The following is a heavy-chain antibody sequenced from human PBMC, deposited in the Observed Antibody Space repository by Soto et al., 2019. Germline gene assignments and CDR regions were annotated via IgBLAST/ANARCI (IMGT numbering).Heavy chain of an antibody. D-gene: IGHD2-2*01. CDR2: ISYDGSNK. CDR3: AKDLGYCSSTSCYLGLGYGMDV. V-gene: IGHV3-30*18. Sequence: VQLLESGGGLVQPGGSLRLSCAASGFTFSSYGMHWVRQAPGKGLEWVAVISYDGSNKYYADSVKGRFTISRDNSKNTLYLQMNSLRAEDTAVYYCAKDLGYCSSTSCYLGLGYGMDVWGQGTTVTVSS. J-gene: IGHJ6*02. CDR1: GFTFSSYG.